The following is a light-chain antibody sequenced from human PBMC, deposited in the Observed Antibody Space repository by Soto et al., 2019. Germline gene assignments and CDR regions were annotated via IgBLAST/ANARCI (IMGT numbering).Light chain of an antibody. CDR1: QDIRNE. CDR2: AAS. J-gene: IGKJ1*01. Sequence: AMHFTQSPSSLSASVGDRVTITCRASQDIRNELSWYQQKPGKAPTLLIYAASNLQSGVPSRFRGSRSGTEFTLTVSSLQPEDFATYYCLQDHDDSWTFGQGTKVAIK. V-gene: IGKV1-6*01. CDR3: LQDHDDSWT.